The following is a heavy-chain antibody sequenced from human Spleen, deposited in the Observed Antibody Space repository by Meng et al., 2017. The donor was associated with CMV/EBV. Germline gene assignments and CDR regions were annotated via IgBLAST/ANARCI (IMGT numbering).Heavy chain of an antibody. V-gene: IGHV3-74*01. CDR1: GVPLRRKR. J-gene: IGHJ5*02. D-gene: IGHD2-2*01. CDR2: IKRDGRRK. Sequence: FGVPLRRKRRKWARQAPGKGLGWVKRIKRDGRRKRKEETEKGRFTISRDNAKNTLYLQMNSLRAEDTAVYYCARALVPAAVNWFDPWGQGTLVTVSS. CDR3: ARALVPAAVNWFDP.